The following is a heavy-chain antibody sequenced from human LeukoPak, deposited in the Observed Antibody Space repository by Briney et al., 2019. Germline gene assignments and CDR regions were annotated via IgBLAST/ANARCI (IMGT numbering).Heavy chain of an antibody. J-gene: IGHJ4*02. CDR1: GFTFSSYA. V-gene: IGHV3-30-3*01. CDR3: ARDGGWGAAAGTYFDY. CDR2: ISYDGSNK. Sequence: PGGSLRLSCAASGFTFSSYAMHWVRQAPGKGLEWVAVISYDGSNKYYADSVKGRFTISRDNSKNTLYLQMNSLRAEDTAVYYCARDGGWGAAAGTYFDYWGQGTLVTVSS. D-gene: IGHD6-13*01.